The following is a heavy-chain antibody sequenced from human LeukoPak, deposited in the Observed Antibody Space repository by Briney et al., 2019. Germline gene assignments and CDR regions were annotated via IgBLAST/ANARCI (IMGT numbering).Heavy chain of an antibody. Sequence: PGGSLRLSCAASGFTFSSYWMHWVRQAPGKGLVWVSRINSDGSSTSYADSVKGRFTISRDNAKNTLYLQMNSLRAEDTAIYYCAKTKIVATFFDYWGQGTLVTVSS. V-gene: IGHV3-74*01. CDR2: INSDGSST. CDR1: GFTFSSYW. D-gene: IGHD5-12*01. CDR3: AKTKIVATFFDY. J-gene: IGHJ4*02.